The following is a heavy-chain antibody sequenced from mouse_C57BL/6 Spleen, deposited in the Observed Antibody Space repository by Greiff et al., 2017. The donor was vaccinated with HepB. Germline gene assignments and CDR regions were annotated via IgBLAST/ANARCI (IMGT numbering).Heavy chain of an antibody. CDR1: GFSFNTYA. CDR2: IRSKSNNYAT. Sequence: GGGLVQPKGSLKLSCAASGFSFNTYAMNWVRQAPGKGLEWVARIRSKSNNYATYYADSVKDRFTISRDDSESMLYLQMNNLKTEDTAMYYCVREDYDGYSPDYFDYWGQGTTLTVSS. CDR3: VREDYDGYSPDYFDY. J-gene: IGHJ2*01. D-gene: IGHD2-3*01. V-gene: IGHV10-1*01.